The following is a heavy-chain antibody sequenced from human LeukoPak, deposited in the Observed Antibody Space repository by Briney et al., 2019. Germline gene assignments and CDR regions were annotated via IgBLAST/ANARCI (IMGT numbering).Heavy chain of an antibody. CDR2: LNPNSGDT. Sequence: GASVKVSCKASGYTFTSYDINWVRQATGQGLEWMGWLNPNSGDTGYAQKFRGRVTITRNTSITTAYMELSSLRSEDTAVYYCARGMTTVTTDDYWGQGTLVTVSS. CDR1: GYTFTSYD. D-gene: IGHD4-17*01. CDR3: ARGMTTVTTDDY. J-gene: IGHJ4*02. V-gene: IGHV1-8*03.